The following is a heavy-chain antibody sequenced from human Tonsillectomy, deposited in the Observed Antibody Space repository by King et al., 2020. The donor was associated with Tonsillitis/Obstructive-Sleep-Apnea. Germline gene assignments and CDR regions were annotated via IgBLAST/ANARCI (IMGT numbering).Heavy chain of an antibody. CDR1: GFTFSDYY. V-gene: IGHV3-11*01. CDR2: ISSSGRAI. D-gene: IGHD5-18*01. CDR3: ARLSDTAMVYYSDY. Sequence: QLQESGGGLVKPGGSLRLACAASGFTFSDYYMSWIRQAPGKGLEWVSYISSSGRAIYYADSVKGRFTISRDNAKNLLYLPMNSLRAEDTAVYYCARLSDTAMVYYSDYWGQGTLITVSS. J-gene: IGHJ4*02.